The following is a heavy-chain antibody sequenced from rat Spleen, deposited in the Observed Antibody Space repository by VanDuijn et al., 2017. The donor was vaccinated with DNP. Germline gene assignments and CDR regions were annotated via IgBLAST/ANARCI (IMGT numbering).Heavy chain of an antibody. J-gene: IGHJ4*01. V-gene: IGHV5-20*01. CDR2: ISYDGSST. Sequence: EVQLVESGGGLVQPGRSMKLSCAASGFTFSNYDMAWVRQAPTKGLEWVVSISYDGSSTYYRDSVKGRFTISRDNAKSTLYLQMDSLRSEDTATYYCTTDPIAATLYVMDAWGQGASVTVSS. D-gene: IGHD1-2*01. CDR3: TTDPIAATLYVMDA. CDR1: GFTFSNYD.